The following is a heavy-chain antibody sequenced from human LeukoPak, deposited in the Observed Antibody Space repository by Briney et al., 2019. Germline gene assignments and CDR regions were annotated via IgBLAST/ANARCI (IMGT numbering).Heavy chain of an antibody. CDR2: ISAYNGNT. CDR3: XXXXXXXXXXGYPHDAFDI. Sequence: ASVNVSCKASGYTFTSYGISWVRQAPGQGLEWMGWISAYNGNTNYAQKLQGRVTMTTDTSTTTAYMELRSLRTDDTAVYNCXXXXXXXXXXGYPHDAFDIWGQGTMVTVSS. CDR1: GYTFTSYG. J-gene: IGHJ3*02. D-gene: IGHD3-22*01. V-gene: IGHV1-18*01.